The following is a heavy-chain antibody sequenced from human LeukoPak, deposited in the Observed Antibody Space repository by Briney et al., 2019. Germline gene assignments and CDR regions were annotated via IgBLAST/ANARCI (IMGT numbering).Heavy chain of an antibody. V-gene: IGHV3-21*01. CDR3: ARVAYAFDI. J-gene: IGHJ3*02. CDR1: GFTFSSYS. CDR2: ISSSGAKT. Sequence: AGGSLRLSCAASGFTFSSYSMNWVRQAPGKGLQWVSSISSSGAKTYYADSVKGRVTISRDNAKNSLYLQMNSLRAEDTAVYYCARVAYAFDIWGQGTVVTVSS.